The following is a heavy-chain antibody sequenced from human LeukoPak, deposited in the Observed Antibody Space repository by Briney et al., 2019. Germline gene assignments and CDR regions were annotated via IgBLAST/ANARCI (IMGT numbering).Heavy chain of an antibody. J-gene: IGHJ4*02. CDR2: IIPILGIA. Sequence: SVEVSCKASGGTFSSYAISWVRQAPGQGLEWMGRIIPILGIANYAQKFQGRATITADKSTGTAYMELSSLRSEDTAVYYCARVFSSSWYLYFDYWGQGTLVTVSS. CDR3: ARVFSSSWYLYFDY. V-gene: IGHV1-69*04. D-gene: IGHD6-13*01. CDR1: GGTFSSYA.